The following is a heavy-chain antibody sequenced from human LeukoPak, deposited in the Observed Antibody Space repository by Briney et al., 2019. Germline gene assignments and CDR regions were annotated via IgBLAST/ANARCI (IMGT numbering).Heavy chain of an antibody. J-gene: IGHJ4*02. CDR2: IIPIFGTA. Sequence: SVKVSCKPSGGTFSSYAISWVRQAPGQGLEWMGGIIPIFGTANYAQKFQGRVTITADESTSTAYMELSSPRSEDTAVYYCARSSLYSSSWYEPPSLGEDYWGQGTLVTVSS. CDR1: GGTFSSYA. D-gene: IGHD6-13*01. CDR3: ARSSLYSSSWYEPPSLGEDY. V-gene: IGHV1-69*01.